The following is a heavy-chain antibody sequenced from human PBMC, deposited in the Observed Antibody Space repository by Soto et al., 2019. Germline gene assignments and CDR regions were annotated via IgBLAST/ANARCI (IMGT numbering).Heavy chain of an antibody. CDR1: GFIVSSYA. D-gene: IGHD3-3*01. CDR2: ISGSGGSS. CDR3: AKDPNFLEWFFFEY. J-gene: IGHJ4*02. Sequence: GGSLRISCAASGFIVSSYAMSWVRQAPGKGLEWVSVISGSGGSSYYADSVKGRFTTSRDNSKNTLYLQMNSLRAEDTAVYYCAKDPNFLEWFFFEYWGQGT. V-gene: IGHV3-23*01.